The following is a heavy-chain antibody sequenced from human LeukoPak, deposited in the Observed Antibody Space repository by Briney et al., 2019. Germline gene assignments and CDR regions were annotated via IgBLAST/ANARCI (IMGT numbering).Heavy chain of an antibody. CDR3: AKGGVVVVENAFDI. CDR1: GFTFDDYA. V-gene: IGHV3-9*03. Sequence: GGSLRLSCAASGFTFDDYAMHWVRQAPGKGLEWVSGISWNSGSIGYADSVKGRFTISRDNAKNSLYLQMNSLRAEDMALYYCAKGGVVVVENAFDIWGQGTMVTVSS. D-gene: IGHD2-15*01. J-gene: IGHJ3*02. CDR2: ISWNSGSI.